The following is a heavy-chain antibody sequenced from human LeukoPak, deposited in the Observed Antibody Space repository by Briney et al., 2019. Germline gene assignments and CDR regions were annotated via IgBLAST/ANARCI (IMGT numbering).Heavy chain of an antibody. CDR2: IIPIFGTA. Sequence: SVKVSCKASGGTFSSYAISWVRQAPGQGLEWMGGIIPIFGTANYAQKFQGRVTITTDESTSTAYMELSSLRSEDTAVYYCASTHPGVYYYYMNVWGKGTTVTVSS. J-gene: IGHJ6*03. D-gene: IGHD3-10*01. CDR3: ASTHPGVYYYYMNV. V-gene: IGHV1-69*05. CDR1: GGTFSSYA.